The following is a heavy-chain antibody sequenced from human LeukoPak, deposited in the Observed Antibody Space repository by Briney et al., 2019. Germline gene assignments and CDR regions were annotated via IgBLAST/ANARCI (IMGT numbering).Heavy chain of an antibody. CDR3: ARYYYDSSGYSTADTDY. CDR1: GYSISSGYY. Sequence: PSETLSLTCAVSGYSISSGYYWGWIRQPPGKGPEWIGSIYHSGSTYYNPSLKSRVTISVDTSKNQFSLKLSSVTAADTAVYYCARYYYDSSGYSTADTDYWGQGTLVTVSS. V-gene: IGHV4-38-2*01. D-gene: IGHD3-22*01. CDR2: IYHSGST. J-gene: IGHJ4*02.